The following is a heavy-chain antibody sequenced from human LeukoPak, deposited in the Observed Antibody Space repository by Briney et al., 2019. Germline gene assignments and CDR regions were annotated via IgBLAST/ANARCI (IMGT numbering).Heavy chain of an antibody. CDR2: IYTSGST. CDR3: ARGPPFDY. CDR1: GGSTSSGSYY. Sequence: SQTLSLTCTVSGGSTSSGSYYWSWIRQPAGKGLEWIGRIYTSGSTNYNPSLKSRVTISVDTSKNQFSLKLSSVTAADTAVYYCARGPPFDYWGQGTLVTVSS. V-gene: IGHV4-61*02. J-gene: IGHJ4*02.